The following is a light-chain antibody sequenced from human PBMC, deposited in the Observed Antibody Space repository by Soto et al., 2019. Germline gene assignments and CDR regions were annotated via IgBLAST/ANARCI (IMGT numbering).Light chain of an antibody. CDR1: QSISSY. Sequence: DIQMTQSPSSLSASVGDRVTITCRASQSISSYLNWYQQKPGKAPKLLIYAASSLQSGVPSRFSGRGSGTDFTLTISSLQPEDFATYYCQQSYSTPQGFGGGTKVEIK. J-gene: IGKJ4*01. V-gene: IGKV1-39*01. CDR3: QQSYSTPQG. CDR2: AAS.